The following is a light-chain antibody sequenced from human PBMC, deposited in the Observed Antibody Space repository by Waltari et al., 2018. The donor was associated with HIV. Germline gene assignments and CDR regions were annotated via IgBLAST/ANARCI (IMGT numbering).Light chain of an antibody. CDR2: GAS. J-gene: IGKJ2*01. CDR3: QQYGSSPYT. V-gene: IGKV3-20*01. CDR1: QSVSSSY. Sequence: EIVLTQSPGTLSLSPGDRATLSCRASQSVSSSYLAWYQQKPGQAPRLLIYGASSRATGIPDRFSGSGSGTDFTLTISRLEPEDFAVYSCQQYGSSPYTFGEGTKLEIK.